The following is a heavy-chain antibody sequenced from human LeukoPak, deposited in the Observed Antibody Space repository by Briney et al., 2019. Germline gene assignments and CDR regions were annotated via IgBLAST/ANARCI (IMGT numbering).Heavy chain of an antibody. CDR2: IWYDGSNK. CDR3: ARDRAPRGRPPHYYYGMDV. D-gene: IGHD1-26*01. CDR1: GFTFSSYG. V-gene: IGHV3-33*01. Sequence: PGGSLRLSCAASGFTFSSYGMHWVRQAPGKGLEWVAVIWYDGSNKYYADSVKGRFTISRDNSKNTLYLQMNSLRAEDTAVYYCARDRAPRGRPPHYYYGMDVWGQGTTVTVSS. J-gene: IGHJ6*02.